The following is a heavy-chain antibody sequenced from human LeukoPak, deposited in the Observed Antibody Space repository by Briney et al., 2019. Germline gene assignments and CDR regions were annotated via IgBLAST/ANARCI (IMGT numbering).Heavy chain of an antibody. CDR1: GFTFSSYS. CDR2: ISSSSSYI. CDR3: ARDPPPLSIAARSRAAEDAFDI. Sequence: PGGSLRLSCAASGFTFSSYSMNWVRQAPGKGLEWVSSISSSSSYIYYADSVKGRFTISRDNAKNSLYLQMNSLRAEDTAVYYCARDPPPLSIAARSRAAEDAFDIWGQGTMVTVSS. J-gene: IGHJ3*02. D-gene: IGHD6-6*01. V-gene: IGHV3-21*01.